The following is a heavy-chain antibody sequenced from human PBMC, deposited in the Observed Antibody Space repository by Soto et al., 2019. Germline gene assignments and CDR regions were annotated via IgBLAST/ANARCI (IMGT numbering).Heavy chain of an antibody. V-gene: IGHV2-26*01. J-gene: IGHJ5*02. CDR3: VRILSYFDIWFDP. CDR2: IFSNDEK. D-gene: IGHD1-26*01. CDR1: GFSLSNARMG. Sequence: QVTLKESGPVLVKPTETLTLTCTVSGFSLSNARMGVSWIRQPPGKALEWLAHIFSNDEKSYSTSLKSRLTIATYTSKSHVVLTMPNVDTVDTATYYCVRILSYFDIWFDPWGQGTLVTVSS.